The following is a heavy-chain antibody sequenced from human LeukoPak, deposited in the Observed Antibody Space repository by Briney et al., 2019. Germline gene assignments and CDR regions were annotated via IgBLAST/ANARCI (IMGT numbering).Heavy chain of an antibody. CDR2: ILNDGSNK. D-gene: IGHD3-22*01. J-gene: IGHJ4*02. CDR3: ARDSGSSGYYPDLDY. V-gene: IGHV3-30*04. CDR1: GFTFRSYA. Sequence: GGSLRLSCAASGFTFRSYAMHWVRQAPGKGLEWVTAILNDGSNKFYADSVKGRFTISRDTSKNTLYLQMNSLRAEDTAVYYCARDSGSSGYYPDLDYWGQGALVTVSS.